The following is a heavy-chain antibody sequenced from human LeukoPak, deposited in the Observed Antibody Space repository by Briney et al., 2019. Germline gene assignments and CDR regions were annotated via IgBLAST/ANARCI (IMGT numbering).Heavy chain of an antibody. D-gene: IGHD6-19*01. CDR2: MFYSGNS. J-gene: IGHJ4*02. CDR3: ARAGTGWAFDY. Sequence: SETLSLTCTVSGGSISSSSYYWGWIRQPPGKGLEWIGYMFYSGNSNYSPSLKSRVTISVDTSKNQLSLKVRSVTAADTAVYYCARAGTGWAFDYWGQGTLVTVSS. V-gene: IGHV4-61*05. CDR1: GGSISSSSYY.